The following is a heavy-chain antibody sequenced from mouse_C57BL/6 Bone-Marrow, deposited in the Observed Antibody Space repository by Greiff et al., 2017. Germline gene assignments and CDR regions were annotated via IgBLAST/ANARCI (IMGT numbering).Heavy chain of an antibody. CDR3: ARLEFDGSSGDWYFDV. V-gene: IGHV1-85*01. J-gene: IGHJ1*03. CDR2: IYPRDGST. D-gene: IGHD1-1*01. Sequence: QFQLQPSGPALVKPGASVKLSCKASGYTFTSYDINWVKQRPGQGLEGIGWIYPRDGSTKYNEKFKGKATLTVDTSSSTAYMELHSLTSEDSAVYFCARLEFDGSSGDWYFDVWGTETTVTVSS. CDR1: GYTFTSYD.